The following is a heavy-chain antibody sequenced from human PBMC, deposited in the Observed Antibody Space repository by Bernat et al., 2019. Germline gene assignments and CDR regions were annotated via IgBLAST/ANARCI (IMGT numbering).Heavy chain of an antibody. V-gene: IGHV4-61*01. CDR2: IYYSGNT. CDR1: GGSVSSGSYY. CDR3: ARDLTYYYDSSGPRFDY. D-gene: IGHD3-22*01. J-gene: IGHJ4*02. Sequence: QVQLQESGPGLVKPSETLSLTCTVSGGSVSSGSYYWSWIRQPPGKGLEWIGYIYYSGNTNYNPSLKSRVTISVDTSKNQFSLKLSSVTAADTTVYYCARDLTYYYDSSGPRFDYWGQGTLVTVSS.